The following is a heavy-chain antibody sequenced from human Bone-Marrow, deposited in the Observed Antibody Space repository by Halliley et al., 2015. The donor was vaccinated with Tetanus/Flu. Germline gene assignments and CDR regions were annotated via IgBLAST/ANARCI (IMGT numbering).Heavy chain of an antibody. D-gene: IGHD7-27*01. CDR1: GASIGSSY. CDR2: IYYSGST. V-gene: IGHV4-59*01. Sequence: TLSLTCSVSGASIGSSYWGWIRQSPGEGLEWIGYIYYSGSTNYNPPLRSRVTILVDTSKSQVSLRLLSVTAADTAVYYCARVGLGISALDYWGQGILVTVSS. J-gene: IGHJ4*02. CDR3: ARVGLGISALDY.